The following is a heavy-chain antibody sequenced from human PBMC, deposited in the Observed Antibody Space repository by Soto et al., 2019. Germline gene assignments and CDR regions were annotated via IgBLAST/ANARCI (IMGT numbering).Heavy chain of an antibody. CDR3: ARVRIAAAGPTRRYGMDV. V-gene: IGHV4-34*01. Sequence: PSETLSLTCAVYGGSFIGYYWSWIRQPPGKGLEWIGEINHSGSTNYNPSLKSRVTISVDTSKNQFSLKLSSVTAADTAVYYCARVRIAAAGPTRRYGMDVWGQGTTVTVSS. CDR1: GGSFIGYY. J-gene: IGHJ6*02. D-gene: IGHD6-13*01. CDR2: INHSGST.